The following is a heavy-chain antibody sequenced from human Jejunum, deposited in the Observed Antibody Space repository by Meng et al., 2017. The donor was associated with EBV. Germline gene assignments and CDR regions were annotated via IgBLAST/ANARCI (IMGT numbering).Heavy chain of an antibody. CDR1: GYTFTSYA. CDR3: TILSHCDGGICYSYDY. J-gene: IGHJ4*02. V-gene: IGHV1-3*01. Sequence: QVQLVQSGAGVKKPGASVKVSCKASGYTFTSYAIHWVRQAPGQRPEWMGWINGGNGNTDYAQKLQGRVTMTTDTPTSTAYMELRSLRSDDTAVYYCTILSHCDGGICYSYDYWGQGTLVTVAS. CDR2: INGGNGNT. D-gene: IGHD2-15*01.